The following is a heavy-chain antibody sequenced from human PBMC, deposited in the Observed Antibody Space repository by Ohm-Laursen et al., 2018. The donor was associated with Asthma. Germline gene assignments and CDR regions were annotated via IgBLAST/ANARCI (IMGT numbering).Heavy chain of an antibody. J-gene: IGHJ4*02. CDR2: ISSSSSYI. D-gene: IGHD6-13*01. Sequence: SLRLSCAASGFTFSSYSMNWVRQAPGKGLEWVSSISSSSSYIYYADSVKGRFTISRDNAKNSLYLQMNSLRAEDTAVYYCARGIAAAGTHFDYWGQGTLVTASS. CDR1: GFTFSSYS. CDR3: ARGIAAAGTHFDY. V-gene: IGHV3-21*01.